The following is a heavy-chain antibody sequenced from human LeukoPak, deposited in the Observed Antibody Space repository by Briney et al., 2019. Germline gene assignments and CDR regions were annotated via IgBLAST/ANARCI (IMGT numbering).Heavy chain of an antibody. J-gene: IGHJ5*02. CDR1: GFPFRSYA. D-gene: IGHD3-22*01. CDR2: ISGSGGST. V-gene: IGHV3-23*01. CDR3: AKGPRSGYYLNRFDP. Sequence: GGSLRLSCAASGFPFRSYAMSWVRHAPGKRLEWVSAISGSGGSTYYADSVKGRFTISRDNSKNTLYLQMNSLRAEDTAVYYCAKGPRSGYYLNRFDPWGQGTLVTVSS.